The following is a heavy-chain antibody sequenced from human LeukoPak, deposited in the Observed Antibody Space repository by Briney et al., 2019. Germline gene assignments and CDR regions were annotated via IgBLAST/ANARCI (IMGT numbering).Heavy chain of an antibody. V-gene: IGHV4-59*01. CDR1: GGSISSYY. D-gene: IGHD3-22*01. CDR2: IYYSGST. CDR3: ARLQNRTMIVVV. J-gene: IGHJ4*02. Sequence: SETLSLTCTVSGGSISSYYWSWIRQPPGKGLEWIGYIYYSGSTNYNPSLKSRVTISVDTSKNQFSLKLSSVTAADTAVYYCARLQNRTMIVVVWGQGTLVTVSS.